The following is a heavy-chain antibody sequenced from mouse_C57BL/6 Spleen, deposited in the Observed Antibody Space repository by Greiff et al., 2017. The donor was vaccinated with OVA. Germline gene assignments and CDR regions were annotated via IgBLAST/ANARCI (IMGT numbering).Heavy chain of an antibody. CDR3: ARFGDGYSYAMDY. Sequence: QVQLKQPEAELVKPGASVKLSCKASGYTFTSYWMHWVKQRPGQGLEWIGMIHPNSGSTNYNEKFKSKATLTVDKSSSTAYMQLSSLTSEDSAVYYCARFGDGYSYAMDYWGQGTSVTVSS. V-gene: IGHV1-64*01. J-gene: IGHJ4*01. CDR1: GYTFTSYW. D-gene: IGHD2-3*01. CDR2: IHPNSGST.